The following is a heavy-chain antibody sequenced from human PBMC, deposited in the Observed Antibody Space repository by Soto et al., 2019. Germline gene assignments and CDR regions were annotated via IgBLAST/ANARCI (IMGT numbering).Heavy chain of an antibody. CDR3: ARDLAAADTFYYYGMDV. CDR1: GFTFSNYW. D-gene: IGHD6-13*01. Sequence: EVQLVESGGGLVQPGGSLRLSCAASGFTFSNYWMHWVCQAPGKGLVWVSRINGDGSSTNYADSVKGRFTISRDNAKNTLYLQMNSLRAEDTAVYYCARDLAAADTFYYYGMDVWGQGTTVTVSS. CDR2: INGDGSST. V-gene: IGHV3-74*01. J-gene: IGHJ6*02.